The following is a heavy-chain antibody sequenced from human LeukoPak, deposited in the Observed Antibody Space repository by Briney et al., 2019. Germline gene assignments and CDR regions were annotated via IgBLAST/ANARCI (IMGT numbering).Heavy chain of an antibody. CDR1: GFTFSSYA. D-gene: IGHD6-19*01. Sequence: GGSLRLSCAASGFTFSSYAMSWVRQAPGKGLEWVSAISGSGGSTYYADSVKGRFTISRDNSKNTLYLLMNSLRAEDTAVYYCANRQFDAFDIWGQGTMVTVSS. CDR3: ANRQFDAFDI. CDR2: ISGSGGST. J-gene: IGHJ3*02. V-gene: IGHV3-23*01.